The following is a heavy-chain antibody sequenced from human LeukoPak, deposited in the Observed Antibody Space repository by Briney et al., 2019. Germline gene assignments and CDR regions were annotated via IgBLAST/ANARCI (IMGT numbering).Heavy chain of an antibody. Sequence: ESGPVLVKPTETLTLTCTVSGFSLSNARMGVSWIRQPPGKALEWLAHIFSNDEKSYSTSLKSRLTISKDTSKSQVVLTMTNMDPVDTATYYCARIRLDASGTPDYYYYYYMDVWGKGTTVTVSS. CDR3: ARIRLDASGTPDYYYYYYMDV. CDR1: GFSLSNARMG. V-gene: IGHV2-26*01. CDR2: IFSNDEK. J-gene: IGHJ6*03. D-gene: IGHD6-13*01.